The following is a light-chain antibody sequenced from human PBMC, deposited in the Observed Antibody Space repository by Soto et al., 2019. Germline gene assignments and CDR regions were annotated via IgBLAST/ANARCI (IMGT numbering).Light chain of an antibody. J-gene: IGKJ1*01. CDR1: QGISNY. V-gene: IGKV1-27*01. CDR2: AAS. CDR3: QKYNSAPRT. Sequence: DIQMTQSPSSLSASVGDRVTITCRASQGISNYLAWYQQKPGKVPKLLIYAASTLQSGVPSRFSGSGSGTDFTLTISSLQPEDVATYFCQKYNSAPRTLGQGTEVELK.